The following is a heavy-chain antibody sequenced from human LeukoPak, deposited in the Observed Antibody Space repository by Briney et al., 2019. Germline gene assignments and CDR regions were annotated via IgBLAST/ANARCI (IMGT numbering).Heavy chain of an antibody. CDR2: ISGTGNTI. J-gene: IGHJ1*01. Sequence: GGSLRLSCATSGFTFRSSERNWVRQAPGKGLEWFSYISGTGNTIYYTDSVKGRFTISRDNAKNSLYLQMNSLRAEDTAVYYCARDSYNGDYVPGYFQHWGQGTLVTVSS. V-gene: IGHV3-48*03. CDR3: ARDSYNGDYVPGYFQH. CDR1: GFTFRSSE. D-gene: IGHD4-17*01.